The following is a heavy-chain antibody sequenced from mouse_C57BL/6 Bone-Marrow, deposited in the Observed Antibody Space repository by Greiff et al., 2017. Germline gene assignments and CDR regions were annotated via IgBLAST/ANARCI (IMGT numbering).Heavy chain of an antibody. V-gene: IGHV3-8*01. D-gene: IGHD3-2*02. Sequence: EVKLVESGPGLAKPSQTLSLTCSVTGYSITSDYWNWIRKFPGNKLEYMGYISYSGSTYYNPSLKSRISITRDTSKNQYYLQLNSVTTEDTATYYCARTAQAHYYAMDYWGQGTSVTVSS. CDR2: ISYSGST. J-gene: IGHJ4*01. CDR1: GYSITSDY. CDR3: ARTAQAHYYAMDY.